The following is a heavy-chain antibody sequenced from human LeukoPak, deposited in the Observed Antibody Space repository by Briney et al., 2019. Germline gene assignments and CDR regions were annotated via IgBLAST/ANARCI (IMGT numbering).Heavy chain of an antibody. Sequence: SETLSLTCTASGGSISTYYWNWIRQPPGKGLEWIGYIYHSGSTNYNPSLQSRVTISVDTSKNQFSLNLNSVTAADTAVYYCARGGAARLHFQNWGQGTLVTVSS. V-gene: IGHV4-59*01. CDR2: IYHSGST. D-gene: IGHD6-6*01. CDR1: GGSISTYY. J-gene: IGHJ1*01. CDR3: ARGGAARLHFQN.